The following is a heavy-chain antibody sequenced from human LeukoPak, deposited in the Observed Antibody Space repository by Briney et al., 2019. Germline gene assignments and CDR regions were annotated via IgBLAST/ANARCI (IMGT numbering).Heavy chain of an antibody. CDR1: GDSIRSYY. J-gene: IGHJ2*01. CDR2: IYYSETA. D-gene: IGHD6-13*01. CDR3: ARVYYSSSYDYWYFDL. Sequence: SGTLSLTCTVSGDSIRSYYWSWIRQPPGKGLEWIGYIYYSETANYNPSLKSRATISVDTSKNQFSLKLTSVTAADTAVYYCARVYYSSSYDYWYFDLWGRGTLVTVSS. V-gene: IGHV4-59*01.